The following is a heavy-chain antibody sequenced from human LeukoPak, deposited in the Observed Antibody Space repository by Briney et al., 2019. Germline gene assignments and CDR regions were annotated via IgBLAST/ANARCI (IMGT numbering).Heavy chain of an antibody. CDR1: GGSISSGGYY. V-gene: IGHV4-31*03. D-gene: IGHD5-18*01. Sequence: SQTLSLTCTVSGGSISSGGYYWSWIRQHPGKGLEWIGYIYYSGSTNYNPSLKSRVTISVDTSKNQFSLKLSSVTAADTAVYYCARRQLWPLGDAFDIWGQGTMVTVSS. CDR3: ARRQLWPLGDAFDI. J-gene: IGHJ3*02. CDR2: IYYSGST.